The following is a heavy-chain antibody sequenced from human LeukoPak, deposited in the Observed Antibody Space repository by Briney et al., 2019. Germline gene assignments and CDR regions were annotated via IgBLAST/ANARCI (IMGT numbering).Heavy chain of an antibody. V-gene: IGHV1-8*01. CDR2: MNPNSGNT. Sequence: ASVKVSCKASVYTFSSYDINWVRQDTGQGLEWMGWMNPNSGNTGYAQKFQGRLNMTRNTSIDTAYMELSSLRSDDTAVYYCARRVGSGWPVQHWGQGTLVTVSS. J-gene: IGHJ1*01. D-gene: IGHD6-19*01. CDR1: VYTFSSYD. CDR3: ARRVGSGWPVQH.